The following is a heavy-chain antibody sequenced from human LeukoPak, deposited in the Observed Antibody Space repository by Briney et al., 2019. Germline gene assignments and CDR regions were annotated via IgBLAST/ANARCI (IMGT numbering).Heavy chain of an antibody. CDR3: ARAKAQWLVHWFDP. D-gene: IGHD6-19*01. J-gene: IGHJ5*02. CDR2: INHSGST. Sequence: KPSETLSLTCAVYGGSFSGYYWSWIRQPPGKGLEWIGEINHSGSTNYNPSLKSRVTISVDTSKNQFSLKLSSVTAADTAVYYCARAKAQWLVHWFDPWGQGTLVTASS. V-gene: IGHV4-34*01. CDR1: GGSFSGYY.